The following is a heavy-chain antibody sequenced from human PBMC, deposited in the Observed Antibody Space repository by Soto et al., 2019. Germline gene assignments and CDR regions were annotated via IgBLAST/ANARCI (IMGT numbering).Heavy chain of an antibody. V-gene: IGHV3-23*01. Sequence: GGSLRLSCAASGFTFSSYAMSWVRQAPGKGLEWVSAISGSGGSTYYADSVKGRFTISRDNSKNTLYLQMNSLRAEDTAVYYCAKGRSGGSLSWGFDPWGQGTLVTVSS. J-gene: IGHJ5*02. CDR3: AKGRSGGSLSWGFDP. D-gene: IGHD2-15*01. CDR1: GFTFSSYA. CDR2: ISGSGGST.